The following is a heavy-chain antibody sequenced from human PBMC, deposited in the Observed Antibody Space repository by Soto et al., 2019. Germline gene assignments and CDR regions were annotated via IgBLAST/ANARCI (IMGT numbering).Heavy chain of an antibody. CDR3: AKDVTVRGVIFLRGMDV. V-gene: IGHV3-23*01. CDR1: GFTFSSYA. CDR2: ISGSGGST. J-gene: IGHJ6*02. Sequence: GGSLRLSCAASGFTFSSYAMSWVRQAPGKGLEWVSAISGSGGSTYYADSVKGRFTISRDNSKNTLYLQMNSLRAEDTAVYYCAKDVTVRGVIFLRGMDVWGQGTTVTVSS. D-gene: IGHD3-10*01.